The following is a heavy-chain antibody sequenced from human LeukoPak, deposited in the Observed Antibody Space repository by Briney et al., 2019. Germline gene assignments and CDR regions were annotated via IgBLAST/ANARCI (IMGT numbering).Heavy chain of an antibody. D-gene: IGHD6-13*01. J-gene: IGHJ6*03. CDR1: GFTVSSTY. V-gene: IGHV3-66*01. Sequence: GGSLRLSCAASGFTVSSTYMSWVRQAPGKGLEWVAIIYSRSTYYAGSVRGRFLISRDTSKNTLSLEVNSLRAEDTAVYYCAKVDSIAAAPPHYMDVWGKGTTVTVSS. CDR3: AKVDSIAAAPPHYMDV. CDR2: IYSRST.